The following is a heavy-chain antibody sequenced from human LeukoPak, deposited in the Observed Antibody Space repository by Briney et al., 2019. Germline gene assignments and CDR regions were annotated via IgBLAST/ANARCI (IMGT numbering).Heavy chain of an antibody. V-gene: IGHV4-59*01. D-gene: IGHD3-3*01. CDR1: SGYISSYY. CDR2: IHYSGST. J-gene: IGHJ3*02. Sequence: SETLSLTCTVSSGYISSYYWSWIRQPPGKGLEWIGYIHYSGSTNYNPSLKSRVTISVDTSKNQFSLKLSSVTAADTAVYYCARGGTIGAFDIWGQGTMVTVSS. CDR3: ARGGTIGAFDI.